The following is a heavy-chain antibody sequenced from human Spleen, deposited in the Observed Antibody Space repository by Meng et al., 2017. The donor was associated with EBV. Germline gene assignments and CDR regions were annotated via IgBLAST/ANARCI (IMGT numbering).Heavy chain of an antibody. CDR1: GFSLSTSGVG. V-gene: IGHV2-5*02. CDR2: IYWDDVE. CDR3: AHALGHFDY. Sequence: FNVPCPTLVKPPQPLPLTCTFSGFSLSTSGVGVGWIRQPPGKALECLALIYWDDVERYSPSLRSRLTITKDTSKNQVFLTMTNMDPVDTATYYCAHALGHFDYWGQGTLVTVSS. D-gene: IGHD7-27*01. J-gene: IGHJ4*02.